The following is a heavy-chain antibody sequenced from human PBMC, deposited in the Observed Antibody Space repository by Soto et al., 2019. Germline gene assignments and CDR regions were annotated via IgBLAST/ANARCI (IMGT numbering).Heavy chain of an antibody. D-gene: IGHD6-13*01. V-gene: IGHV3-21*01. CDR3: ARERGQQLVRYYYYYGMDV. CDR1: GFTFSSYS. CDR2: ISSSSSYI. Sequence: GGSLRLSCAASGFTFSSYSMNWVRQAPGKGLEWVSSISSSSSYIYYADSVKGRFTISRDNAKNSLYLQMNSLRAGDTAVYYCARERGQQLVRYYYYYGMDVWGQGTTVTVSS. J-gene: IGHJ6*02.